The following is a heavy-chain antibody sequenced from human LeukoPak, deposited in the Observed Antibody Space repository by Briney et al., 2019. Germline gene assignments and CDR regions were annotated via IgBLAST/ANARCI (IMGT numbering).Heavy chain of an antibody. J-gene: IGHJ4*02. CDR2: ISGYNGDT. D-gene: IGHD6-13*01. CDR1: GYTFTSYG. Sequence: VASVKVSCKASGYTFTSYGISWVRQAPGQGLEWMGWISGYNGDTNYAQNLQGRVTMTTDTSTSTANMELRSLRSDDTAVYYCARGGSSSFSDYWGQGTLVTVSS. V-gene: IGHV1-18*01. CDR3: ARGGSSSFSDY.